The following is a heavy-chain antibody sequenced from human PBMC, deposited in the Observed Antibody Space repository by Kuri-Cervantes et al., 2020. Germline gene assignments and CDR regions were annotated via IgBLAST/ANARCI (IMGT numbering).Heavy chain of an antibody. D-gene: IGHD1-14*01. CDR3: ARDSGQPAGAFDY. Sequence: SETLSLTCAVSGGSISSGGYYWSWIRQHPGKGLEWIGYIYYSGSTYYNPSLKSRVTISVDTSKNQFSLKLSSVTAADTAVYYCARDSGQPAGAFDYWAQGTLAPSPQ. CDR1: GGSISSGGYY. J-gene: IGHJ4*02. V-gene: IGHV4-31*11. CDR2: IYYSGST.